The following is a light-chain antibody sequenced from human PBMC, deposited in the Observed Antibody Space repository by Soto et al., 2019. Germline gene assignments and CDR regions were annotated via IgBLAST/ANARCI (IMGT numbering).Light chain of an antibody. CDR1: QGVSSY. J-gene: IGKJ4*01. CDR2: DAS. Sequence: EIVLTQSPATLSLSPGEKATLSCRARQGVSSYLAWYQQKPVQAPRLLIYDASTRATGIPARFSGSGSGTDFTLTISSLEPEDFAVYYGQQRSNWPPTFGGGTKVEIK. CDR3: QQRSNWPPT. V-gene: IGKV3-11*01.